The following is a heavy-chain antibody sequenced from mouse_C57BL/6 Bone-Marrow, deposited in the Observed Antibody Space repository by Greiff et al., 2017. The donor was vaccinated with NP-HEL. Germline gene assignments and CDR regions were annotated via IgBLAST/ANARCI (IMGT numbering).Heavy chain of an antibody. V-gene: IGHV3-6*01. D-gene: IGHD2-5*01. Sequence: EVKLQESGPGLVKPSQSLSLTCSVTGYSITSGYYWNWIRQFPGNKLEWMGYISYDGSNNYNPSLKNRISITRDTSKNQFFLKLNSVTTEDTATYDCASLYSNYSSWFAYWGQGTLVTVSA. CDR2: ISYDGSN. CDR3: ASLYSNYSSWFAY. J-gene: IGHJ3*01. CDR1: GYSITSGYY.